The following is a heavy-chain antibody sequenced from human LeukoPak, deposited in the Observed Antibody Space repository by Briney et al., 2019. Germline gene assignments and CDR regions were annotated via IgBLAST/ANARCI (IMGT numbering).Heavy chain of an antibody. CDR1: GGSISSSSYY. V-gene: IGHV4-39*01. CDR3: ARRYLLGHFDY. CDR2: IYYSGST. Sequence: SETLSLTCTVSGGSISSSSYYWGWIRQPPGKGLEWIGSIYYSGSTYYNPSLKSRVTISVDTSKNQFSLKLSSVTAADTAVYYCARRYLLGHFDYWGQGTLDTVSS. J-gene: IGHJ4*02. D-gene: IGHD1-26*01.